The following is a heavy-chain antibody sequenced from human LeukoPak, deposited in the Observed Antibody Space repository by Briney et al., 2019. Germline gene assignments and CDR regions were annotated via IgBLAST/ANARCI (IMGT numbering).Heavy chain of an antibody. Sequence: GGSLRLSCAVSGFTFGNYYMSRVRQAPGKGLEWVANIKQDGSEEYYVDSVKGRFTISRDNAKNSLYLQMNSLRAEDTAVYFCLSTMTFDHWGQGTLVTVSS. CDR2: IKQDGSEE. D-gene: IGHD3-22*01. CDR3: LSTMTFDH. J-gene: IGHJ4*02. V-gene: IGHV3-7*01. CDR1: GFTFGNYY.